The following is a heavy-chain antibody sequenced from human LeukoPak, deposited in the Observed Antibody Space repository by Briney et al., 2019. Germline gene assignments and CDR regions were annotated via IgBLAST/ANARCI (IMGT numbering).Heavy chain of an antibody. CDR2: IKQDGSEK. CDR1: GFTFTSYG. Sequence: GGSLRLSCAASGFTFTSYGLSWVRQAPGKGLEWVANIKQDGSEKYYVDSVKGRFTISRDNAKNSLYLQMNSLRAEDTAVYYCVGYSSSWYSAFDIWGQGTMVTVSS. J-gene: IGHJ3*02. CDR3: VGYSSSWYSAFDI. V-gene: IGHV3-7*01. D-gene: IGHD6-13*01.